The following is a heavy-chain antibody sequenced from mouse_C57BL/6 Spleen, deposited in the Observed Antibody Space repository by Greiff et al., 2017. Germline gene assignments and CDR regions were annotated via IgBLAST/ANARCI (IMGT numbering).Heavy chain of an antibody. CDR2: INPNNGGT. CDR1: GYTFTDYN. J-gene: IGHJ3*01. V-gene: IGHV1-18*01. Sequence: VQLQQSGPELVKPGASVKIPCKASGYTFTDYNMDWVKQSHGKSLEWIGDINPNNGGTIYNQKFKGKATLTVDKSSSTAYMELRSLTSEDTAVYYCARDGDYDGDFGYWGQGTLVTVSA. D-gene: IGHD2-4*01. CDR3: ARDGDYDGDFGY.